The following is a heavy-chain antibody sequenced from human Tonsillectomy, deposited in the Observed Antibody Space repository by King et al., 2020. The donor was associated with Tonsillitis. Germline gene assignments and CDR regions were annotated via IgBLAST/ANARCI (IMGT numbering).Heavy chain of an antibody. D-gene: IGHD2-15*01. CDR2: INHSGST. CDR3: ARGEGVAATDYYYYMDV. Sequence: VQLQQWGAGLLKPSETLSLTCAVYGGSFSDYYWIWFRQPPGMGLEWIGEINHSGSTNYNPSLKSRVTILVDTSKNQFSLKLSSVTAADTAVYYCARGEGVAATDYYYYMDVWGKGTTVAVSS. V-gene: IGHV4-34*01. J-gene: IGHJ6*03. CDR1: GGSFSDYY.